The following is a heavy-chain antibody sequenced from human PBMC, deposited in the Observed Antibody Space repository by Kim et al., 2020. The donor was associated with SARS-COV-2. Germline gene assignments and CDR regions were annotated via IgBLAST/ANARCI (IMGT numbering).Heavy chain of an antibody. CDR3: ARFPNDGQLSPVYYYYYGMDV. D-gene: IGHD2-2*01. J-gene: IGHJ6*02. V-gene: IGHV5-51*01. CDR2: IYPGDSDT. CDR1: GYSFTSYW. Sequence: GESLKISCKGSGYSFTSYWIGWVRQMPGKGLEWMGIIYPGDSDTRYSPSFQGQVTISADKSISTAYLQWSSLKASDTAMYYCARFPNDGQLSPVYYYYYGMDVWGQGTTVTVSS.